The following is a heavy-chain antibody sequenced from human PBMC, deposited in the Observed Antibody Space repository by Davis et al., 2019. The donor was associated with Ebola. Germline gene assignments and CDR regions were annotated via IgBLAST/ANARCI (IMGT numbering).Heavy chain of an antibody. D-gene: IGHD3-10*01. CDR1: GFTFSSYS. J-gene: IGHJ4*01. CDR2: ISSSSSYI. Sequence: GESLKISCAASGFTFSSYSMNWVRQAPGKGLEWVSSISSSSSYIYYADSVKGRFTISRDNAKNSLYLQMNSLKTEDTAVYYCTITTVHVDYWGQGTLVTVSS. CDR3: TITTVHVDY. V-gene: IGHV3-21*04.